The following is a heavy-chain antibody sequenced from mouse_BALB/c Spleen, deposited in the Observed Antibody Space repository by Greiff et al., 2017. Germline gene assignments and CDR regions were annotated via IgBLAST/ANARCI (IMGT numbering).Heavy chain of an antibody. CDR1: GFNIKDYY. CDR3: ARTDYGNLYYAMDY. CDR2: IDPENGNT. D-gene: IGHD2-1*01. J-gene: IGHJ4*01. Sequence: VQLKESGAELVRPGALVKLSCKASGFNIKDYYMHWVKQRPEQGLEWIGWIDPENGNTIYDPKFQGKASITADTSSNTAYLQLSSLTSEDTAVYYCARTDYGNLYYAMDYWGQGTSVTVSS. V-gene: IGHV14-1*02.